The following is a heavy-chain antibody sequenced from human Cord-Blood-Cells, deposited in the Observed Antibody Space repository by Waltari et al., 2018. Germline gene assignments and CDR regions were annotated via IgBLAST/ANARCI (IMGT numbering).Heavy chain of an antibody. CDR1: GYSFTSYW. Sequence: VQLVQSGAEVKKPGESLKISCNGPGYSFTSYWICPVRQMPGKGLEWMGITYPGDSETRYSPSFQGQVTISADKSISTAYLQWSSLKASDTAMYYCARGGCAVALPHDAFDIWGQGTMVTVSS. J-gene: IGHJ3*02. D-gene: IGHD6-19*01. CDR2: TYPGDSET. CDR3: ARGGCAVALPHDAFDI. V-gene: IGHV5-51*01.